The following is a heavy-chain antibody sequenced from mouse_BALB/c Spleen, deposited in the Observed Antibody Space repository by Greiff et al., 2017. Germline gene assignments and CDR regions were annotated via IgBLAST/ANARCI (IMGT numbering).Heavy chain of an antibody. D-gene: IGHD2-2*01. CDR1: GFSLTSYG. V-gene: IGHV2-9*02. J-gene: IGHJ2*01. CDR3: ARDGYPFFDY. Sequence: VKLQESGPGLVAPSQSLSITCTVSGFSLTSYGVHWVRQPPGKGLEWLGVIWAGGSTNYNSALMSRLSISKDNSKSQVFLKMNSLQTDDTAMYYCARDGYPFFDYWGQGTTLTVSS. CDR2: IWAGGST.